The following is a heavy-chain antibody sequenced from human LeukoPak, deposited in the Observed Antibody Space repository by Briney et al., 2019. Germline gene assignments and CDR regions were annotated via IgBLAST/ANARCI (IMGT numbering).Heavy chain of an antibody. V-gene: IGHV3-33*01. Sequence: PGRSLRLSCAASGFTFSSYGMHWVRQAPGKGLEWVAVIWYDGSNKYYADSVKGRFTISRDNAKSSLCLQMDSLRAGDTAVYYCAREDGSQLDYWGRGTLVTVSS. D-gene: IGHD1-26*01. CDR3: AREDGSQLDY. J-gene: IGHJ4*02. CDR2: IWYDGSNK. CDR1: GFTFSSYG.